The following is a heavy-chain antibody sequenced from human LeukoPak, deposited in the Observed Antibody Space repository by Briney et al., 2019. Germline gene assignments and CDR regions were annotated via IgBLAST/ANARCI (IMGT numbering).Heavy chain of an antibody. CDR2: ISPSGDIT. CDR3: AKDDDWGRYKH. D-gene: IGHD3-16*01. Sequence: PGGSLRLSCAASGFTFSSYAMSWVRQAPGKGLEWVSGISPSGDITYYTDSVRGRFTISRDNFKNTLSLQVNSLRAEDTAMYYCAKDDDWGRYKHWGQGTLVTVSS. CDR1: GFTFSSYA. V-gene: IGHV3-23*01. J-gene: IGHJ1*01.